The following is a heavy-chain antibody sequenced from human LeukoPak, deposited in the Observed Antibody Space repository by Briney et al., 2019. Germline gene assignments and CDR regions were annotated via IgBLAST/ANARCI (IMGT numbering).Heavy chain of an antibody. CDR1: GGSFSGYY. D-gene: IGHD3-10*01. CDR2: INHSGST. V-gene: IGHV4-34*01. J-gene: IGHJ4*02. CDR3: ARGSGYYGSGSYPY. Sequence: PSETLSLTCAVYGGSFSGYYWSWIRQPPGKGLEWIGEINHSGSTNYNPSLKSRVTISVDTSKNQFSLKLSSVTAADTAVYYCARGSGYYGSGSYPYWGQGTLVTVSS.